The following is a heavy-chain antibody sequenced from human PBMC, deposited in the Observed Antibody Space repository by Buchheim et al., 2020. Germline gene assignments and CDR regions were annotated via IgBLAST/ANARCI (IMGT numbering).Heavy chain of an antibody. CDR1: GYTFTGYY. V-gene: IGHV1-2*04. Sequence: QVQLVQSGAEAKKPGASVKVSCKASGYTFTGYYMHWVRQAPGQGLEWMGWINPNSGGTNYAQKFQGWVTMTRDTSISTAYMELSRLRSDDTAVYYCARGRPYYDFWSGYYNWFDPWGQGTL. J-gene: IGHJ5*02. CDR2: INPNSGGT. CDR3: ARGRPYYDFWSGYYNWFDP. D-gene: IGHD3-3*01.